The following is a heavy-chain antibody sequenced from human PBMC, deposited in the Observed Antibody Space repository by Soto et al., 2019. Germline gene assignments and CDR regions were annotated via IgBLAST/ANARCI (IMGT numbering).Heavy chain of an antibody. D-gene: IGHD2-15*01. CDR2: INHSGGT. CDR3: ARKEGCSGGSCYSPQAWFDP. V-gene: IGHV4-34*01. J-gene: IGHJ5*02. CDR1: GGSFSGYY. Sequence: QVQLQQWGAGLLKPSETLSLTCAVYGGSFSGYYWSWIRQPPGKGLEWIGEINHSGGTNYNPSLKSRVTISVDTSKNQFSLKLSSVTAADTAVYYCARKEGCSGGSCYSPQAWFDPWGQGTLVTVSS.